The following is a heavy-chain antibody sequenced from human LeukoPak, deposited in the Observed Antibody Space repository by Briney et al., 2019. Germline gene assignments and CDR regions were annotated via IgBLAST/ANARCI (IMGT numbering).Heavy chain of an antibody. D-gene: IGHD4-23*01. CDR2: INPNSGGT. CDR3: ARTQTLDY. Sequence: ASVKVSCTASGYTFTDYYMHWVRQAPGQGLEWMGWINPNSGGTNYAQKFQGRVTMTRDTSITTAYMELSGLRSDDTAVYYCARTQTLDYGGQGTLVTVSS. V-gene: IGHV1-2*02. J-gene: IGHJ4*02. CDR1: GYTFTDYY.